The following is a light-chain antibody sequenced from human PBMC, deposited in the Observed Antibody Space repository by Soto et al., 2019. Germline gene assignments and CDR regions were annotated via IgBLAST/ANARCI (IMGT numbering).Light chain of an antibody. CDR3: SSYTSSSLFV. V-gene: IGLV2-14*01. CDR1: SSDVGGYNY. CDR2: DVS. J-gene: IGLJ1*01. Sequence: QSVLTQPASVSGSPGQSITISCTGTSSDVGGYNYVSWYQQHPGKAPKLMIYDVSNRPSGVSNRVSGSKSGNTASLTISGLQAEDEADYYCSSYTSSSLFVFCPGTKLTVL.